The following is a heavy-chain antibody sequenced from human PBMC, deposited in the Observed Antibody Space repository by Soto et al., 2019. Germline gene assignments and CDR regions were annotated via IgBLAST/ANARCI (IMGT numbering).Heavy chain of an antibody. CDR1: GFTFSSYS. D-gene: IGHD6-13*01. Sequence: EVQLVESGGGLVKPGGSLRLSGAASGFTFSSYSMNWVRQAPGKWLEWVSSISSSSSYIYYADSVKGRFTISRDNAKNSLYLQMNSRRAEDTAVYYCARDVAEQLPLDIWCQGTMVTVSS. CDR3: ARDVAEQLPLDI. J-gene: IGHJ3*02. V-gene: IGHV3-21*01. CDR2: ISSSSSYI.